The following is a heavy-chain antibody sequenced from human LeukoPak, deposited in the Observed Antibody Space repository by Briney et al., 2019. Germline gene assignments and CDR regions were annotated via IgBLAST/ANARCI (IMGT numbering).Heavy chain of an antibody. CDR3: VSAPNSYYLDH. CDR1: GFTFTTYW. J-gene: IGHJ4*02. V-gene: IGHV3-7*01. CDR2: IKEDGSEK. Sequence: GGSLRLSCAASGFTFTTYWMTWVRQVQGKGLHRVANIKEDGSEKYYVDSVEGRFAISRDNTKNSLYLQMNNLRAEDTAVYYCVSAPNSYYLDHWGQGTLVTVSS.